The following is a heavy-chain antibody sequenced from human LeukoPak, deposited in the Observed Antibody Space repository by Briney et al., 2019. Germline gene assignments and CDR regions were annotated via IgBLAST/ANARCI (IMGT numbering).Heavy chain of an antibody. Sequence: PGGSLRLSCAASGFTFEDHVMHWVRQAPGKGLEWVSSISWSGDRMGYADAVKGRFTISRDNAKNSLFLQMISLRVEDTALYYCAKDLGGSATTVWGQGTLVTVSS. CDR2: ISWSGDRM. CDR1: GFTFEDHV. CDR3: AKDLGGSATTV. D-gene: IGHD2-2*01. V-gene: IGHV3-9*01. J-gene: IGHJ4*02.